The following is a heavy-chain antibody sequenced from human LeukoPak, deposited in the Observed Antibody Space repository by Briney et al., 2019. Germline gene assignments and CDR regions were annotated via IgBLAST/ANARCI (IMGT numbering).Heavy chain of an antibody. CDR3: ARCITAAEMDY. V-gene: IGHV3-23*01. CDR2: ISGSGGST. Sequence: GGSLRLSCAASGFTFSSYAMSWVRQAPGKGLEWVSAISGSGGSTYYADSVKGRFTISRDNSKDTLYLQMNSLRAEDTAVYYCARCITAAEMDYWGQGTLVTVSS. CDR1: GFTFSSYA. D-gene: IGHD6-13*01. J-gene: IGHJ4*02.